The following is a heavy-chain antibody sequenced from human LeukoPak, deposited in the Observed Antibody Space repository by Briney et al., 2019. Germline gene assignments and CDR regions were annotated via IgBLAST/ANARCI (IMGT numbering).Heavy chain of an antibody. D-gene: IGHD3-3*01. Sequence: SGGSLRLSCAASGFTFRRYSMNWIRQAPGKGLEWISYINEGSNNIFYADSVKGRFTISRDNAKNSLHLQMSSLRAEDTAVYYCATDRGWRTSGYYLYYFEYWGQGTLVTFSS. CDR2: INEGSNNI. J-gene: IGHJ4*02. CDR3: ATDRGWRTSGYYLYYFEY. V-gene: IGHV3-48*01. CDR1: GFTFRRYS.